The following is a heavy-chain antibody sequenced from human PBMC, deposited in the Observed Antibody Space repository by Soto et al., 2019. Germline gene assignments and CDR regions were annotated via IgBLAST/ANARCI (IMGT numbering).Heavy chain of an antibody. CDR3: AKLYYYDSRAPGLPTFDY. D-gene: IGHD3-22*01. J-gene: IGHJ4*02. CDR2: ISYDGSNK. Sequence: QVQLVESGGGVVQPGRSLRLSCAASGFTFSSYGMHWVRQAPGKGLEWVAVISYDGSNKYYADSVKGRFTISRDNSKNTLYLQMSSLRAEDTAVYYCAKLYYYDSRAPGLPTFDYWGQGTLVTVSS. CDR1: GFTFSSYG. V-gene: IGHV3-30*18.